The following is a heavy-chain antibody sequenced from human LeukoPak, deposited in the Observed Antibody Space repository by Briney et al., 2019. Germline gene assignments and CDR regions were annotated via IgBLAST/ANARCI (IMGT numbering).Heavy chain of an antibody. CDR2: INHSGST. V-gene: IGHV4-34*01. Sequence: PSETLSLTCAAYGGSFSGYYWSWIRQPPGKGLEWIGEINHSGSTNYNPSLKSRVTISVDTSKNQFSLKLSSVTAADTAVYYCARGRRIQLWSRPDYYMDVWGKGTTVTVSS. CDR1: GGSFSGYY. D-gene: IGHD5-18*01. CDR3: ARGRRIQLWSRPDYYMDV. J-gene: IGHJ6*03.